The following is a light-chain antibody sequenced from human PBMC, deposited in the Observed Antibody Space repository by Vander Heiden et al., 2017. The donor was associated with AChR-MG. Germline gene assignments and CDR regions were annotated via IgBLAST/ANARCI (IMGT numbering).Light chain of an antibody. V-gene: IGKV3-20*01. Sequence: LVLTQSPDSLSLSPGERATLSCRASQSVTNNYLAWYQQKPGQTPRLLIYGASSRVTGIPDRFSGSGSGTEFTLTISRLEPEDFAVYYCQQYDISPPFTFGQGTRFEIK. CDR3: QQYDISPPFT. CDR1: QSVTNNY. CDR2: GAS. J-gene: IGKJ2*01.